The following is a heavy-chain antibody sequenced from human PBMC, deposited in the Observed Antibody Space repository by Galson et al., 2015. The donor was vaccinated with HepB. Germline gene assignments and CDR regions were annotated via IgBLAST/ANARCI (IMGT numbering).Heavy chain of an antibody. CDR3: ARAYYYGSGSYLGADY. Sequence: SVKVSCKASGGTFSSYAISWVRQAPGQGLEWMGGIIPIFGTANYAQKFQGRVTITADESTSTAYMELSSLRSEDTAVYYCARAYYYGSGSYLGADYWGQGTLVTVSS. V-gene: IGHV1-69*13. CDR2: IIPIFGTA. D-gene: IGHD3-10*01. J-gene: IGHJ4*02. CDR1: GGTFSSYA.